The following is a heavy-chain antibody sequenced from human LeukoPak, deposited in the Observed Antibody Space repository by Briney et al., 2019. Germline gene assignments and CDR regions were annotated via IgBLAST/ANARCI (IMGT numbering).Heavy chain of an antibody. J-gene: IGHJ6*04. CDR1: GFTFSSYE. D-gene: IGHD3-10*02. V-gene: IGHV3-48*03. CDR3: AELGITMIGGV. CDR2: ISSSGSTI. Sequence: GGSLRLSCAASGFTFSSYEMNWIRQAPGKGLEWVSYISSSGSTIYCADSVKGRFTISRDNAKNSLYLQMNSLRAEDTAVYYCAELGITMIGGVWGKGTTVTISS.